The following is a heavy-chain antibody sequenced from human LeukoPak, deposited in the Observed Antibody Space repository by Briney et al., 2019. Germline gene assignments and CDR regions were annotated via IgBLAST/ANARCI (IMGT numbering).Heavy chain of an antibody. J-gene: IGHJ4*02. CDR1: GFTFSSYG. D-gene: IGHD6-19*01. CDR3: ARDAGISGWYPSFDY. V-gene: IGHV3-30*02. CDR2: IRYDGSNK. Sequence: GGSLRLSCAASGFTFSSYGMHWVRQAPGKGLEWVAFIRYDGSNKYFADSVKGRFTISRDNSKNTLYLQMNSLRAEDTAVYYCARDAGISGWYPSFDYWGQGTLVTVSS.